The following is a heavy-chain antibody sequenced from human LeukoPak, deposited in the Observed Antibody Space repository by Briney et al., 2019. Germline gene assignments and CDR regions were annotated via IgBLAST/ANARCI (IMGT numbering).Heavy chain of an antibody. V-gene: IGHV4-4*07. CDR2: IYSSGST. D-gene: IGHD3-9*01. Sequence: PSETLSLTCTVSGGSISSYYWSWIRQPAGKGLEWIRRIYSSGSTNYNPSLKSRVTMSVDTPKNKFTLKLSSVTAADTAVYYCVRGVYYDLLTGYCPGGFDYWGQGSLVTVSS. CDR1: GGSISSYY. CDR3: VRGVYYDLLTGYCPGGFDY. J-gene: IGHJ4*02.